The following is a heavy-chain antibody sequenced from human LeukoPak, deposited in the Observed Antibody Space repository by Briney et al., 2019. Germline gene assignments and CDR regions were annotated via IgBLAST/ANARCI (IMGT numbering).Heavy chain of an antibody. CDR3: AKDYSGGYYYFDS. CDR2: ISGSGAST. J-gene: IGHJ4*02. CDR1: GFTFSSYA. D-gene: IGHD3-22*01. Sequence: GGSLRLSCVASGFTFSSYAMSWVRQAPGKGLEWVSVISGSGASTYYADSVQGRFTFSRVDSKNTLYLQMNSLRAEDTAVYFCAKDYSGGYYYFDSWGQGTLVTVSS. V-gene: IGHV3-23*01.